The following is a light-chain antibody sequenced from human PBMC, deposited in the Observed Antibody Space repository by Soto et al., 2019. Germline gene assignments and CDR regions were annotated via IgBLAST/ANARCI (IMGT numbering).Light chain of an antibody. CDR3: QQYSSSPYT. CDR2: KTS. Sequence: DVQMTQSPSSLSPSVGERATITCRASQSFNTWLAWYQQKPGKAPTLLIYKTSIFESGVQSWFSGSGSTREFPLTISSQHPEDSVYYYCQQYSSSPYTFGQGTKLEIK. CDR1: QSFNTW. V-gene: IGKV1-5*03. J-gene: IGKJ2*01.